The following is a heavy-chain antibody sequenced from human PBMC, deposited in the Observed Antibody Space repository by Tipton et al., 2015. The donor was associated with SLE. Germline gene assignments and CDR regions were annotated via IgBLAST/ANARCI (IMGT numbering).Heavy chain of an antibody. CDR2: IYYTGST. V-gene: IGHV4-30-4*01. CDR1: GGSISSDDYD. D-gene: IGHD3-16*01. J-gene: IGHJ5*02. CDR3: DRGPGRPGGP. Sequence: TLSLTCTVSGGSISSDDYDWTWIRQPPGKGLEWIGNIYYTGSTYYNPSLKSRVTISVDPSKNQHSLKLSSVTAADTAVYYCDRGPGRPGGPWGQGTLVTVSS.